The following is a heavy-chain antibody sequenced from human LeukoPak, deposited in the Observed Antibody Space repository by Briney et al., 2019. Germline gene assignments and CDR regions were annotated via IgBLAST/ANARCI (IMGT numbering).Heavy chain of an antibody. J-gene: IGHJ2*01. Sequence: SETLSLTCAVYGGSFSGYYWSWIRQPPGKGLEWIGEINHSGSTNYNPSLKSRVTISVDTSKNQFSLKLSSVTAADTAVYYCARGRGSSSWYDWYFDLWGRGTLVTASS. CDR3: ARGRGSSSWYDWYFDL. CDR2: INHSGST. V-gene: IGHV4-34*01. CDR1: GGSFSGYY. D-gene: IGHD6-13*01.